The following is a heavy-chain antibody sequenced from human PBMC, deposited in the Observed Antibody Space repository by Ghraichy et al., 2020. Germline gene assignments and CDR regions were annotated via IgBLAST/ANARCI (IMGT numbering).Heavy chain of an antibody. CDR2: INYRGST. J-gene: IGHJ6*02. Sequence: SETLSLTCIVSGASISNYYWTWIRQPPGKGLEWIGYINYRGSTNYNPSLKSRVTISVDTSKNQFSLKLSSVTAADTALYYCARGILGSYGFEYIYNGMDVWGQGTTVTVSS. CDR1: GASISNYY. CDR3: ARGILGSYGFEYIYNGMDV. V-gene: IGHV4-59*01. D-gene: IGHD5-18*01.